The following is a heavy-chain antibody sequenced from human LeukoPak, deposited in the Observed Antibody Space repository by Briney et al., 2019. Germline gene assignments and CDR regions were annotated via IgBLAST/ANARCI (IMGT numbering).Heavy chain of an antibody. D-gene: IGHD3/OR15-3a*01. CDR2: IYPGDSDT. Sequence: RGESLKISCKGSGYSFTSCWIGWVRQMPGKGLEWMGIIYPGDSDTRYSPSFQGQVTISADKPISTAYLQWSSLKASDTAMYYCARRAGYYTGSYYYYMDVWGKGTTVTVSS. J-gene: IGHJ6*03. CDR3: ARRAGYYTGSYYYYMDV. CDR1: GYSFTSCW. V-gene: IGHV5-51*01.